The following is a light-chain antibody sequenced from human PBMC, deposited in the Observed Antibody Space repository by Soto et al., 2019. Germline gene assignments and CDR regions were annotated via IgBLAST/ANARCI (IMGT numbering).Light chain of an antibody. J-gene: IGKJ1*01. CDR2: WAS. V-gene: IGKV4-1*01. Sequence: DIVMTQSPDSLAVSLGERATINCKSSQRVLYSSTNKNYLAWYQQKPGQPPKLLIYWASTRESGVPDRFSGSGSGTDFTLTISSLQAEDVAVYYCQQYYSTPQTFGQGTKVEIK. CDR3: QQYYSTPQT. CDR1: QRVLYSSTNKNY.